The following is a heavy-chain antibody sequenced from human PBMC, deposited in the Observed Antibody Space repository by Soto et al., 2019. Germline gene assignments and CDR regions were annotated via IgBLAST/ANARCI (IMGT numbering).Heavy chain of an antibody. Sequence: LSLACVVYGGSFSGYYWSLMRQSPGKGLEWIVGINHRGSTNYNPSLESRVTISVDTSKNQFSLKLPAVTAADTAMYYCARDGFCTSKTGRVGNWLDHWGQGTLVTVSS. V-gene: IGHV4-34*01. J-gene: IGHJ5*02. CDR2: INHRGST. D-gene: IGHD2-8*01. CDR1: GGSFSGYY. CDR3: ARDGFCTSKTGRVGNWLDH.